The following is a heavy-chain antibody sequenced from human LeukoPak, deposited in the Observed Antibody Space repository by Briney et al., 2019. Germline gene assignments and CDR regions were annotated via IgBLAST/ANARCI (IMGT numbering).Heavy chain of an antibody. V-gene: IGHV4-34*01. CDR3: ARGPGTVGLSP. CDR1: GGSFTNYY. CDR2: INHSGDT. Sequence: SETLSLTCNVSGGSFTNYYWSWIRQTPQKGLEWIGQINHSGDTSYNPSLRSRITLSVDRSKNQFSLRVTSVTAADTGVYYCARGPGTVGLSPWGQGTLVTVSS. D-gene: IGHD1/OR15-1a*01. J-gene: IGHJ5*02.